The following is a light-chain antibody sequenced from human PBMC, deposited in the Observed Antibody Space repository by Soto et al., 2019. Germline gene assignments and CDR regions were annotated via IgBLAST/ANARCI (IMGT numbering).Light chain of an antibody. J-gene: IGKJ1*01. CDR2: KAS. V-gene: IGKV1-5*03. CDR1: QSINSW. Sequence: DIQMTQSPSTLSASVGDRVTINCRASQSINSWLAWYQQKPGTAPKLLIYKASSLESGVPSRFSGSGSETDFTLTSSSLPPDDVASYYCQQYRTNSAFGQGTKVEIK. CDR3: QQYRTNSA.